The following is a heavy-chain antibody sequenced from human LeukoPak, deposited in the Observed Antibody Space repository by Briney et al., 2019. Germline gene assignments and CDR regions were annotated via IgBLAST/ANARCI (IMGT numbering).Heavy chain of an antibody. CDR2: IRSKAYGGTT. D-gene: IGHD1-26*01. J-gene: IGHJ6*03. CDR1: GFTFGDYV. V-gene: IGHV3-49*04. CDR3: ARDPYSGAYGTDYYYYMDL. Sequence: PGGSLRLSCTASGFTFGDYVMSWVRQAPGKGLEWVGFIRSKAYGGTTKNAASVKGRFTISRDDSRSIAYLQMNSLKTEDTAVYYCARDPYSGAYGTDYYYYMDLWGQGTTVTISS.